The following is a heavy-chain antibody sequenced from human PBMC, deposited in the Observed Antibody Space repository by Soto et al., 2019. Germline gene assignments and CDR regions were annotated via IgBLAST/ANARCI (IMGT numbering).Heavy chain of an antibody. J-gene: IGHJ4*02. Sequence: KPAETLSLTCSVSGGAISSGDYYLIWIRQRPGKGLEWIGYMFYVGATYYNPSLKSRVTISVDTSKNQFSLRLGSVTAADTAVYYCARVEGSSYYFRHDCWGRGTLVTVSS. V-gene: IGHV4-30-4*01. CDR1: GGAISSGDYY. D-gene: IGHD1-26*01. CDR3: ARVEGSSYYFRHDC. CDR2: MFYVGAT.